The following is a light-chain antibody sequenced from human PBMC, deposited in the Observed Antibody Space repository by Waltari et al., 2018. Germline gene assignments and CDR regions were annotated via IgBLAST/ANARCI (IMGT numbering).Light chain of an antibody. Sequence: QSALTQPASVSGSPGQSITISCAGTTRDLGAYHYVPWYQQHPGKAPKLMIFDVSNRPSGVSNRFSGSKSGNTASLTISGLQAEDEADYYCSSYARSTALLFGGGTRLTVL. V-gene: IGLV2-14*03. CDR1: TRDLGAYHY. J-gene: IGLJ2*01. CDR3: SSYARSTALL. CDR2: DVS.